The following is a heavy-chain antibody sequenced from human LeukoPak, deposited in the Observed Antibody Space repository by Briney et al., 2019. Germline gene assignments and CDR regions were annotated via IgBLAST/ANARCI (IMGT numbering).Heavy chain of an antibody. CDR2: IYYSGST. CDR3: ARDGVVVPASYAFDI. CDR1: GGSISGGDYY. Sequence: KSSQTLSLTCTVSGGSISGGDYYRSWIRQPPGKGLEWIGYIYYSGSTYYNPSLKSRVTISVDTSKNQFSLKLSSVTAADTAVYYCARDGVVVPASYAFDIWGQGTMVTVSS. D-gene: IGHD2-2*01. J-gene: IGHJ3*02. V-gene: IGHV4-30-4*01.